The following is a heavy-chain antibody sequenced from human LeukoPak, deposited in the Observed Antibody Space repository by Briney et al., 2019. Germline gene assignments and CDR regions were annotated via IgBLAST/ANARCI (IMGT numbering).Heavy chain of an antibody. CDR2: IGASGGST. CDR3: AKVYGSRGY. Sequence: PGGSLRLSCAASGFTFSTFPMSWVRQAPGKGLEWVSGIGASGGSTYYADSVKGRFTISRDNSKNTLYLQMNSLRAEDTAIYYCAKVYGSRGYWGQGTLVTVPS. CDR1: GFTFSTFP. D-gene: IGHD3-10*01. J-gene: IGHJ4*02. V-gene: IGHV3-23*01.